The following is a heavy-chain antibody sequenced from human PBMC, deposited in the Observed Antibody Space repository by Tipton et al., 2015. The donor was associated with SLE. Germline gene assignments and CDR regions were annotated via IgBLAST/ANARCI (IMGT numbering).Heavy chain of an antibody. V-gene: IGHV4-30-2*01. J-gene: IGHJ4*02. D-gene: IGHD3-3*01. Sequence: TLSLTCAVSGASISSGGYSWSWIRQPPGKGLEWIGYIYHSGSTYYSPSLKTRVTVSADTSNNQFSLKLSSVTAADTAVYYCARGHDFWSGYNDWGQGTLVTVSS. CDR3: ARGHDFWSGYND. CDR2: IYHSGST. CDR1: GASISSGGYS.